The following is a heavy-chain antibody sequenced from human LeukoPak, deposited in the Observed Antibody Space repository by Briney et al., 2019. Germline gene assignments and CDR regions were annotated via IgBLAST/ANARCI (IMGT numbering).Heavy chain of an antibody. CDR1: GFTFSSYG. CDR3: AKDHGGLYGATLPDY. J-gene: IGHJ4*02. CDR2: ISYDGSNK. Sequence: PGGSLGLSCAASGFTFSSYGMHWVRQAPGKGLEWVAVISYDGSNKYYADSVKGRFTISRDNSKNTLYLQMNSLRAEDTAVYYCAKDHGGLYGATLPDYWGQGTLVTVSS. D-gene: IGHD4-17*01. V-gene: IGHV3-30*18.